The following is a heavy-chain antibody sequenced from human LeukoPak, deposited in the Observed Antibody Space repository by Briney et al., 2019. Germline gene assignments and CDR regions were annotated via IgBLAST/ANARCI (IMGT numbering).Heavy chain of an antibody. CDR1: GYSFTNHW. Sequence: GESLKISCKGSGYSFTNHWIGWVRQMPGKGLEWMGIINSDDSDTRYSPSFQGRVTLSADKSISTAYLQWSSLKASDTAMYYCARLLELPEFDPWGQGTLVTVSS. CDR2: INSDDSDT. D-gene: IGHD1-7*01. V-gene: IGHV5-51*01. CDR3: ARLLELPEFDP. J-gene: IGHJ5*02.